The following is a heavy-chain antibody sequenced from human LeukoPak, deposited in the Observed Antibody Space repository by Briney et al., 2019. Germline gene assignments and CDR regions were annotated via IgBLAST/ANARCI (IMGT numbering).Heavy chain of an antibody. V-gene: IGHV1-46*01. Sequence: ASVKVSCKASGYTFTSYYMHWVRQAPGQGLEWMGIINPSGGSTSYAQKFQGRVTMTRDTSTSTVYMELSSLRSEDTAVYYCASVYCGSTSCYGFDYWGQGTLVTVSS. D-gene: IGHD2-2*01. CDR1: GYTFTSYY. J-gene: IGHJ4*02. CDR2: INPSGGST. CDR3: ASVYCGSTSCYGFDY.